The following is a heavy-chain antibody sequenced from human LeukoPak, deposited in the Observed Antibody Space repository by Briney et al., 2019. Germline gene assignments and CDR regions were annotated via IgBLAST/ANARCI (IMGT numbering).Heavy chain of an antibody. CDR1: VGTFSIYA. V-gene: IGHV1-69*13. D-gene: IGHD3-3*01. CDR3: ASLGSITIFGVVTTDVFDI. J-gene: IGHJ3*02. Sequence: SVKLSCKASVGTFSIYAISWVRHAPGQGLEWMGEIIPIFGTATYAQKFQGRVTITADESTSTAYMELSSLRSEHTAVYYCASLGSITIFGVVTTDVFDIWGQGTMVTVSS. CDR2: IIPIFGTA.